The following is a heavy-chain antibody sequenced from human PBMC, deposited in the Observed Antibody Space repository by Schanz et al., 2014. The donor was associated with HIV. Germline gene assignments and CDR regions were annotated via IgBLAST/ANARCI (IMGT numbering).Heavy chain of an antibody. J-gene: IGHJ6*02. CDR3: ARGSDIVATSKYYYGMDV. CDR1: GFTFNVYG. CDR2: ISPDGDTQ. V-gene: IGHV3-30*03. D-gene: IGHD5-12*01. Sequence: QGQLVESGGGVVRPGRSLRLSCTATGFTFNVYGMHWVRQAPGKGLEWVARISPDGDTQHYADSLKGRFTISRDNSKNTLYLQMKSLRAEDTAVYYCARGSDIVATSKYYYGMDVWGQGTTVTVSS.